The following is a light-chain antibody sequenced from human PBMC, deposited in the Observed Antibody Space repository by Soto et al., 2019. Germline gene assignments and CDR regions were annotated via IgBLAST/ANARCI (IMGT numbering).Light chain of an antibody. V-gene: IGKV3-20*01. CDR1: QSVSNSY. J-gene: IGKJ5*01. CDR3: QQYGSSPPIT. CDR2: AAS. Sequence: EIVLTQSPGTLSLSPGERATLSCRASQSVSNSYLAWYQQKPGQAPRLLIYAASSRASGIPDRFSGSGSGTDFTLTISSLEPEDFAVNYCQQYGSSPPITFGQGTRLEIK.